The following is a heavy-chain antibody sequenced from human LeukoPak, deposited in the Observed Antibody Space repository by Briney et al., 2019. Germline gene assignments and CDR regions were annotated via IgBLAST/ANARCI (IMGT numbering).Heavy chain of an antibody. V-gene: IGHV1-2*02. J-gene: IGHJ3*02. D-gene: IGHD3-10*01. CDR2: INPNSDDT. Sequence: GASVKVSCKASGYTFTDYYMHWVRQAPGQGLEWMGWINPNSDDTNYAQKFQGRVTMTRDTSISTAYMELSRLRSDDTAVYYCARDRLDYYGSGSYAFDIWGQGTMVTVSS. CDR3: ARDRLDYYGSGSYAFDI. CDR1: GYTFTDYY.